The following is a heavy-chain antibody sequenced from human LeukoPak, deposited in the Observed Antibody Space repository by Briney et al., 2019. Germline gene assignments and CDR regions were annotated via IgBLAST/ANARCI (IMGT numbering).Heavy chain of an antibody. J-gene: IGHJ4*02. D-gene: IGHD2-15*01. Sequence: SQTLSLTCTVSGGSISSGSYYWSWIRQPAGKGLEWIGRIYTSGSTNYNPSLKRRVTISVDTSKNQFSLKLSSVTAADTAVYYCARDTAAYCSGGSCYYPDYWGQGTLVTVSS. CDR2: IYTSGST. V-gene: IGHV4-61*02. CDR1: GGSISSGSYY. CDR3: ARDTAAYCSGGSCYYPDY.